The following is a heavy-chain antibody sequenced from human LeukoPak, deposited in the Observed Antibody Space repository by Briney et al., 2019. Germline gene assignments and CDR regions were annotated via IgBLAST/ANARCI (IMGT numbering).Heavy chain of an antibody. Sequence: PSETLSLTCTVSGGSISSYYWSWIRQPPGKGLEWIGYIYYSGSTNYNPSLKSGVTISVDTSSNQFSLKLPSVTSADTAVYYCARGITIFGAARFNWFDPWGQGTLVTVSS. CDR3: ARGITIFGAARFNWFDP. J-gene: IGHJ5*02. D-gene: IGHD3-3*01. CDR1: GGSISSYY. CDR2: IYYSGST. V-gene: IGHV4-59*12.